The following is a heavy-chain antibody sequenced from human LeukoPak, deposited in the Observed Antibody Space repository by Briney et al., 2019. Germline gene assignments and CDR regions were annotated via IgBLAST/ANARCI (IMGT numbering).Heavy chain of an antibody. J-gene: IGHJ4*02. CDR2: IYYSGST. CDR3: AGGGDSGGYYYPMFDY. CDR1: GGSISSYY. V-gene: IGHV4-59*01. D-gene: IGHD3-22*01. Sequence: SETLSLTCPVSGGSISSYYWSWIRPPPGKGLAWIGYIYYSGSTNYNPSLTSRVTISVDTSKNQFSLKLTSVTAADTAGYYCAGGGDSGGYYYPMFDYWGQGTLVTVSS.